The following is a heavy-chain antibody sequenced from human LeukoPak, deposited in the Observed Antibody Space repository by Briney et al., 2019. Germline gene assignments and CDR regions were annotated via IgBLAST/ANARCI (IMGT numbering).Heavy chain of an antibody. Sequence: SETLSLTCTGSGGSIRSSSYYWGWIRQPPGKGLEWIGSIYYSGSTYYNPSLKSRVTISVDTSKNQFSLKLSSVTAADTAVYYRASPVYSYGSYYGMDVWGQGTTVTVSS. D-gene: IGHD5-18*01. J-gene: IGHJ6*02. CDR2: IYYSGST. CDR1: GGSIRSSSYY. CDR3: ASPVYSYGSYYGMDV. V-gene: IGHV4-39*01.